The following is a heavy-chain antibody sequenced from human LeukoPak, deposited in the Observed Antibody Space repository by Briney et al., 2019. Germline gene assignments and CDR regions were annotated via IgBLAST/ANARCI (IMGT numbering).Heavy chain of an antibody. J-gene: IGHJ4*02. V-gene: IGHV3-66*01. D-gene: IGHD5-12*01. CDR1: GFIVSSNY. CDR2: IYGGGTT. Sequence: GSLRLSCAASGFIVSSNYMSWVRRAPGKGLEWVSVIYGGGTTNYADSVKGRFTISRDNSKNTLYLQMNSLRADDTAVYYCARGIVATIQDYWGQGTLVTVSS. CDR3: ARGIVATIQDY.